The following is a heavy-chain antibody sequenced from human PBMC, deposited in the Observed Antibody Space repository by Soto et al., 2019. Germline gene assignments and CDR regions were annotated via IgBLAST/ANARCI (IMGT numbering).Heavy chain of an antibody. CDR2: INPNSGGT. D-gene: IGHD3-10*01. V-gene: IGHV1-2*02. CDR3: ARITMVRGVPDY. J-gene: IGHJ4*02. CDR1: GHTFTGYY. Sequence: ASVKVSCKASGHTFTGYYMHWVRQAPGQGLEWMGWINPNSGGTNYAQKFQGRVTMTRDTSISTAYMELSRLRSDDTAVYYCARITMVRGVPDYWGQGTLVTVSS.